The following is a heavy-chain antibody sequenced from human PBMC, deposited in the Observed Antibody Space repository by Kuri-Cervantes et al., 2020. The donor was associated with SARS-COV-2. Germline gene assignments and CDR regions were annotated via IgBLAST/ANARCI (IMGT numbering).Heavy chain of an antibody. CDR2: ISSSGSTI. CDR3: AKDEGDIVLVPAATGY. V-gene: IGHV3-48*03. CDR1: GFTFSSYE. J-gene: IGHJ4*01. D-gene: IGHD2-2*01. Sequence: GGSLRLSWAASGFTFSSYEMNWVRQAPGKGLEWVSYISSSGSTIYYADSVKGRLTISRDNSKNTLYLQMNSLRAEDTAVYYCAKDEGDIVLVPAATGYWGQGTLVTVSS.